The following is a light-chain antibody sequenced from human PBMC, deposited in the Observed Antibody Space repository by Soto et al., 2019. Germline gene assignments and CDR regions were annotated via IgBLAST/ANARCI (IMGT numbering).Light chain of an antibody. CDR1: RSNIGAGYD. V-gene: IGLV1-40*01. Sequence: QSVLTQPPSVSGAPGQRVTISCTGSRSNIGAGYDVHWYKQLPGIAPKLLINGDSLRPSGVPDRFSGSKSGTSASLAITGLQAEDESDYYCQSYDSSLSGVVFGGGTKLTVL. CDR2: GDS. CDR3: QSYDSSLSGVV. J-gene: IGLJ2*01.